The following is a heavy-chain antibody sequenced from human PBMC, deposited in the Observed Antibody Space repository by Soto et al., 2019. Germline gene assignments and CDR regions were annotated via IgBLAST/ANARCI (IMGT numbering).Heavy chain of an antibody. J-gene: IGHJ3*02. CDR2: INPGNGDT. D-gene: IGHD3-3*01. CDR3: ARKQPGFQSGWALDLDI. V-gene: IGHV1-3*01. Sequence: QVQLVQSGAEVQKPGASVKVSCRASGYTFTTYTILWVRQAPGQRLEWMAWINPGNGDTKYSQKFQGRVTATGDTSASTAYMAMSSLRSEDTATYYCARKQPGFQSGWALDLDIWGQGTMVSVSS. CDR1: GYTFTTYT.